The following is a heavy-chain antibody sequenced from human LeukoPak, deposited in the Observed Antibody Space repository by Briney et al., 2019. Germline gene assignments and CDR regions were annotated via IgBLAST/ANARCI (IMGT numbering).Heavy chain of an antibody. V-gene: IGHV3-23*01. Sequence: GGSLRLSCAASGVTFSTYAMTWVRQAPGKGLEWVSAISDSGSRTYYADSVKGRLTISRDNSKNTLYLQMNSLRAEDTAVYYCAREDAVVAFDIWGQGTMVTVSS. CDR3: AREDAVVAFDI. CDR1: GVTFSTYA. D-gene: IGHD2-21*01. J-gene: IGHJ3*02. CDR2: ISDSGSRT.